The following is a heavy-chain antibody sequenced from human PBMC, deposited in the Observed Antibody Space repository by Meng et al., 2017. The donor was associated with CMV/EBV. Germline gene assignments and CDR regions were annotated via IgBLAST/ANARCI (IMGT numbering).Heavy chain of an antibody. J-gene: IGHJ4*02. D-gene: IGHD1-26*01. CDR3: ARESGSVGDY. V-gene: IGHV1-46*01. Sequence: QGQLVEFGAEVKKPGASVKFSCKASGYTFTNYYMHWVRQAPGQGLEWIGIINPSGGSTSYAQKFQGRVTMTRDTSTSTVYMELSSLRSEDTAVYYCARESGSVGDYWGQGTLVTVSS. CDR1: GYTFTNYY. CDR2: INPSGGST.